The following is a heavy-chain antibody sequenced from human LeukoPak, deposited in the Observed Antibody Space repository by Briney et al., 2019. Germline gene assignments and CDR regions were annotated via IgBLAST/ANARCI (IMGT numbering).Heavy chain of an antibody. Sequence: SETLSLTCTVSGYSISSGYYWGWIRQPPGKGLEWIGSIYHSGSTYYNPSLKSRVTISVDTSKNQFSLKLSSVTAADTAVYYCARVGYYPDYYMDVWGKGTTVTVSS. CDR1: GYSISSGYY. D-gene: IGHD2-21*01. CDR3: ARVGYYPDYYMDV. J-gene: IGHJ6*03. CDR2: IYHSGST. V-gene: IGHV4-38-2*02.